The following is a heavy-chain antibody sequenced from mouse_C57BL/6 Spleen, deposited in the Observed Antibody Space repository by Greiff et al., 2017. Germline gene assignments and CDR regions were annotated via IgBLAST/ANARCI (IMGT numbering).Heavy chain of an antibody. V-gene: IGHV5-4*01. D-gene: IGHD2-3*01. CDR2: ISDGGSYT. CDR3: ARVDGYYAHFDY. Sequence: EVQVVESGGGLVKPGGSLKLSCAASGFTFSSYAMSWVRQTPEKRLEWVATISDGGSYTYYPDNVKGRFTISRDNAKNNLYLQMSHLKSEDTAMYYCARVDGYYAHFDYWGQGTTLTVSS. J-gene: IGHJ2*01. CDR1: GFTFSSYA.